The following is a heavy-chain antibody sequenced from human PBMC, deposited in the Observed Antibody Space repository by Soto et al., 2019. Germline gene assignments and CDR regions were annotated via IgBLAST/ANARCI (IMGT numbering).Heavy chain of an antibody. V-gene: IGHV3-30*01. CDR2: ISYDGRNK. CDR1: GFTFSTYA. D-gene: IGHD4-17*01. Sequence: QVQLVESGGGVVQPGRSLRHSCAASGFTFSTYAMHWVRPATGKGLEWVELISYDGRNKYYADSVKGRFTISRDNSKNTVYTQMNSLRGEDTAVYYCARGSYADGDSLGYWGQGSLVTVAS. J-gene: IGHJ4*02. CDR3: ARGSYADGDSLGY.